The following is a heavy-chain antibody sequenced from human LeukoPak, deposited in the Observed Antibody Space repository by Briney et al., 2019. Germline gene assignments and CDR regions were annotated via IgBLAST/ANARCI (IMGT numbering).Heavy chain of an antibody. V-gene: IGHV1-18*01. D-gene: IGHD2-21*01. J-gene: IGHJ4*02. CDR1: GYTFTSFG. CDR3: ARNDSGGYDY. CDR2: ISTYNGYA. Sequence: GASVKVSRKASGYTFTSFGISWVRQAPGQGLEWMGWISTYNGYAKYAQNVQGRVTMTTDTSTSTAYMELRSLRSDDTAVYYCARNDSGGYDYWGQGTPVTVSS.